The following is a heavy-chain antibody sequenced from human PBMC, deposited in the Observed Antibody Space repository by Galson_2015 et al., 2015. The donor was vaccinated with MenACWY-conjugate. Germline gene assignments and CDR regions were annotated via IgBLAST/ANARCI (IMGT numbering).Heavy chain of an antibody. CDR2: ITASGDDT. J-gene: IGHJ4*02. CDR1: GFAFASYA. Sequence: SLRLSCAASGFAFASYAMTWVRQAPGKGLQWVSSITASGDDTTYADSVKGRLTISRDNSKNMLYLQLNSLRAEDTAIYFCAKVKWMQLWSTYDYWRQGTLVPVSS. V-gene: IGHV3-23*01. D-gene: IGHD5-18*01. CDR3: AKVKWMQLWSTYDY.